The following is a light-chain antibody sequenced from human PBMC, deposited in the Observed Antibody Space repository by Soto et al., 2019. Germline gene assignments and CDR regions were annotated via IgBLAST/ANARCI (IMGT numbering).Light chain of an antibody. CDR3: QQYYSTPTWT. CDR1: QNILYSSNNKNY. Sequence: DIVMTQSPDSLAVSLGERATINCKSSQNILYSSNNKNYLAWYQQKAGQPPKLLIYWASTRESGVPDRFSGSGSGTDFTLTISNLQAEDVAVYYCQQYYSTPTWTFGQGTKVDIK. V-gene: IGKV4-1*01. CDR2: WAS. J-gene: IGKJ1*01.